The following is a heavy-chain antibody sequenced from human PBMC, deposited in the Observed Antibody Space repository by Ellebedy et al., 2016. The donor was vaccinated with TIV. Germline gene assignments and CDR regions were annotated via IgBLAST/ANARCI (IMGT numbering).Heavy chain of an antibody. D-gene: IGHD3-10*01. J-gene: IGHJ3*02. V-gene: IGHV4-59*01. Sequence: SETLSLTCTVSGGSISSYYWSWIRQPPGKGLEWIGYIYYSGSTNYNPSLKSRVTLSVDTSKNQFSLKLSSVTAADTAVYYCARPSGFGAFDIWGQGTMVTVSS. CDR1: GGSISSYY. CDR3: ARPSGFGAFDI. CDR2: IYYSGST.